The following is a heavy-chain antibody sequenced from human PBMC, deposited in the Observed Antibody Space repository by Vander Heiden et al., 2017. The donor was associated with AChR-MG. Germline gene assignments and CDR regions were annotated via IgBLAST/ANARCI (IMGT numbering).Heavy chain of an antibody. J-gene: IGHJ5*02. CDR3: ASLYYDDSSGGGWFDP. Sequence: EVQLVQSGAEVKKPGESLRISWKGPGAAFTSYWIGWVRQMPGKGLEGMGIIYTGDYDTRYSPSFQGQVTISADKSISTADLKWSSMKASETAMYYCASLYYDDSSGGGWFDPWGQGTLVTVSS. CDR2: IYTGDYDT. D-gene: IGHD3-22*01. V-gene: IGHV5-51*03. CDR1: GAAFTSYW.